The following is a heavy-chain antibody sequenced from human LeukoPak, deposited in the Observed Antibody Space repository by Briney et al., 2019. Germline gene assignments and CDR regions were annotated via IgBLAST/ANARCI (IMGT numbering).Heavy chain of an antibody. Sequence: GGSLRLSCAASGFTFSNYDMHWVRQAPGKGLDWVAVIWYDGSDKYYADSVQGRFTISRDNSKSTLCLQMNSLRAEDTAVYYCAKQLGYCSDGSCYFPYWGQGTLVTVSS. CDR1: GFTFSNYD. CDR3: AKQLGYCSDGSCYFPY. D-gene: IGHD2-15*01. CDR2: IWYDGSDK. J-gene: IGHJ4*02. V-gene: IGHV3-33*06.